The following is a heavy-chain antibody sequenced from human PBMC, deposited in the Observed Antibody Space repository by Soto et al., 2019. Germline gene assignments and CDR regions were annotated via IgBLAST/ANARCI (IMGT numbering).Heavy chain of an antibody. J-gene: IGHJ4*02. D-gene: IGHD3-22*01. CDR3: TTDRAKEYYYDSSGLIFDY. Sequence: GGSLRLSCAASGFTFSNAWMNWVRQAPGKGLEWVGRIKSKTDGGTTDYAAPVKGRFTISRDDSKNTLYLQMNSLKTEDTAVYYCTTDRAKEYYYDSSGLIFDYWGQGTLVTVSS. V-gene: IGHV3-15*07. CDR2: IKSKTDGGTT. CDR1: GFTFSNAW.